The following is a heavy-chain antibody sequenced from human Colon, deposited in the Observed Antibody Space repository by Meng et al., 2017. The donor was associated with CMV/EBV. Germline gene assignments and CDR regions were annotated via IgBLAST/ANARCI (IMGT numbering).Heavy chain of an antibody. J-gene: IGHJ5*02. CDR3: ARGWGCSRTECPSWFGP. D-gene: IGHD2-2*01. CDR1: GFTVSSNY. V-gene: IGHV3-53*01. CDR2: LHRGGPT. Sequence: GESLKISCAASGFTVSSNYMSWVRHRPGKGLEWVALLHRGGPTYYANSVKGRFTISRDNSKNTLYLHMDDVRGEDTAVYYCARGWGCSRTECPSWFGPWGQGTLVTVSS.